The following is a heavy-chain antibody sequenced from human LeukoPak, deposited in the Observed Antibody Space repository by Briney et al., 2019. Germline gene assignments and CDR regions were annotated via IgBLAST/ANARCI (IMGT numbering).Heavy chain of an antibody. CDR2: ISPYNGKT. CDR3: ARRGLPTGTDV. V-gene: IGHV1-18*01. Sequence: ASVKVSCKASGYTFITYGISWVRQAPGQGLEWMGWISPYNGKTNDEQKFQDRLTMTTDTSTSTAYMELRSLTSDDTAVYYCARRGLPTGTDVWGQGTTVTVSS. CDR1: GYTFITYG. J-gene: IGHJ6*02.